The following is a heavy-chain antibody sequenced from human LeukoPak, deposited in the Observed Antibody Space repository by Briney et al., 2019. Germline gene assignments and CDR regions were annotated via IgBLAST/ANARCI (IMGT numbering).Heavy chain of an antibody. CDR1: GYTFTSYY. D-gene: IGHD3-9*01. J-gene: IGHJ4*02. V-gene: IGHV1-46*01. CDR3: ARDLVLSQSGRLDY. CDR2: TDPSGGST. Sequence: AASVKVSCKASGYTFTSYYIYWVRQAPGQGLGWMGMTDPSGGSTSYAQKFQGRVTMTRDTSTSTAYMELSSPRSEDTAVYYCARDLVLSQSGRLDYWGQGTLVTVSS.